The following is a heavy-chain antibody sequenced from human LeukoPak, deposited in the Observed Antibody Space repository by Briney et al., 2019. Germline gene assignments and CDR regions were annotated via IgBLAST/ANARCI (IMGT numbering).Heavy chain of an antibody. V-gene: IGHV3-73*01. CDR1: GFTFSGPA. J-gene: IGHJ4*02. CDR3: TRRSADYRTDY. Sequence: GGSLRLSCAASGFTFSGPAMYWVRQASGKGLEWVCRIISKANIYATAYAASVKGRLTISRDDSKNTAYLQMNSLKTEATAVYYCTRRSADYRTDYWGQGTLVTVSS. D-gene: IGHD4-11*01. CDR2: IISKANIYAT.